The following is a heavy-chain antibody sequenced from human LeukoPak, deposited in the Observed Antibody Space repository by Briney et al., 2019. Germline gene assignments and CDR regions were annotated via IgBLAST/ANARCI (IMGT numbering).Heavy chain of an antibody. CDR2: ISSSSSYI. CDR3: AGENILTGYYSY. D-gene: IGHD3-9*01. CDR1: GFTFSSYS. Sequence: GGSLRLSCAASGFTFSSYSMNWVRQAPGKGLEWVSSISSSSSYIYYADSVKGRFTISRDNAKNSLYLQMNSLRAEDTAVYYCAGENILTGYYSYWGQGTLVTVSS. V-gene: IGHV3-21*01. J-gene: IGHJ4*02.